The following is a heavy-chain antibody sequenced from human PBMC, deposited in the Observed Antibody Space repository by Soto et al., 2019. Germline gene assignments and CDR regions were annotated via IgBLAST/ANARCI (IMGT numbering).Heavy chain of an antibody. V-gene: IGHV1-69*01. J-gene: IGHJ6*02. CDR2: IIPMFGKP. D-gene: IGHD3-16*02. Sequence: QVQLVQSGAEVREPGSSVKVSCEASGGTFRSYAINWVRQAPGQGLEWMGGIIPMFGKPNYAEKFLGIVTISADQATHTAYSEVTRLKSEDTAVYYCARSIETTYFSGMDVCGLGTTVTVS. CDR1: GGTFRSYA. CDR3: ARSIETTYFSGMDV.